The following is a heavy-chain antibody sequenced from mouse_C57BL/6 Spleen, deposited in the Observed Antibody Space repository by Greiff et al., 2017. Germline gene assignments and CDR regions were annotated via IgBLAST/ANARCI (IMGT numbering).Heavy chain of an antibody. V-gene: IGHV5-6*01. D-gene: IGHD2-4*01. CDR1: GFTFSSYG. Sequence: EVQRVESGGDLVKPGGSLKLSCAASGFTFSSYGMSWVRQTPDKRLEWVATISSGGSYTYYPHSVKGRFTISRDNAKNTLYLQMSSLKSEDTAMYYCARRGDYDEEAWFAYWGQGTLVTVSA. CDR3: ARRGDYDEEAWFAY. CDR2: ISSGGSYT. J-gene: IGHJ3*01.